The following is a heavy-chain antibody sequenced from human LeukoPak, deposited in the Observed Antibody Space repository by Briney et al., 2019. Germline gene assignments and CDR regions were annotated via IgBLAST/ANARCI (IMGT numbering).Heavy chain of an antibody. V-gene: IGHV4-38-2*02. J-gene: IGHJ4*02. CDR3: ARGGPSDY. CDR2: IYYNGIA. Sequence: TETLSLTCTVSGYSITSGYYWGWIRQAPGKRLEWIGNIYYNGIAYYNPSLKSRVSISVDTSKNQFSLKLTSVTAADTAMYYCARGGPSDYWGRGTLVTVSS. CDR1: GYSITSGYY.